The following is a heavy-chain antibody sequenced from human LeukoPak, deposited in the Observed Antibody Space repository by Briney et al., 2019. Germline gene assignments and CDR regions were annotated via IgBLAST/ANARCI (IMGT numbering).Heavy chain of an antibody. CDR1: GFTFSSYG. Sequence: GGSLRLSCAASGFTFSSYGMHWVRQAPGKGLEWVAFIRYDGSNKYYADSVKGRFTISRDNSKNTLYLQMNSLRAEDTAGYYCARGGDIVVVHGAFDIWGQGTMVTVSS. J-gene: IGHJ3*02. CDR3: ARGGDIVVVHGAFDI. CDR2: IRYDGSNK. V-gene: IGHV3-30*02. D-gene: IGHD2-2*01.